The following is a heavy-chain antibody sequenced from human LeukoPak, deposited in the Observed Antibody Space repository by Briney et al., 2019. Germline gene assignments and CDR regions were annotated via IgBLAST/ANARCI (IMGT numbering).Heavy chain of an antibody. CDR1: GFTFSSYA. J-gene: IGHJ4*02. V-gene: IGHV3-23*01. Sequence: GGSLRLSCTASGFTFSSYAMSWVRQAPGKGLEWVSAISGSGGSTYYADSVKGRFTISRDNSKNTLYLQMNSLRAEDTAVYYCAKEEGQQLGIYYFDYWGQGTLVTVSS. D-gene: IGHD6-13*01. CDR2: ISGSGGST. CDR3: AKEEGQQLGIYYFDY.